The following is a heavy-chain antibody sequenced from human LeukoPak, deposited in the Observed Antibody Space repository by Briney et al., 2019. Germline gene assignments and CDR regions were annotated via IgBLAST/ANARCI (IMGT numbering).Heavy chain of an antibody. Sequence: GGSLRLSCAASGFTFSSYGMSWVRQAPGKGLEWVSAISGSGGSTYYADSVKGRFTISRDNSKNTLYLQMNSLRAEDTAVYYCAKDPLYSSSFVFSMDVWGKGTTVTVSS. CDR3: AKDPLYSSSFVFSMDV. D-gene: IGHD6-6*01. V-gene: IGHV3-23*01. CDR1: GFTFSSYG. CDR2: ISGSGGST. J-gene: IGHJ6*03.